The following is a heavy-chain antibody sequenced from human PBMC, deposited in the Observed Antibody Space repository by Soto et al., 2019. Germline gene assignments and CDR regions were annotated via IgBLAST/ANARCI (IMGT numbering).Heavy chain of an antibody. J-gene: IGHJ4*02. CDR2: IYYSGST. CDR3: ARVFEPETSGWYIVFDY. D-gene: IGHD6-19*01. Sequence: SETLSLTCTVSGGSISSYYWSWIRQPPGKGLEWIGYIYYSGSTNYNPSLKSRVTIPVAKSTNQFSLKLSSVTAADTAVYYCARVFEPETSGWYIVFDYWGQGTLVTVSS. CDR1: GGSISSYY. V-gene: IGHV4-59*01.